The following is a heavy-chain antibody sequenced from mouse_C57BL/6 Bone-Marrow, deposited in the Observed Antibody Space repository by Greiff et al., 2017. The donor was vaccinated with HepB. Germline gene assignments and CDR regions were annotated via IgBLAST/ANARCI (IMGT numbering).Heavy chain of an antibody. D-gene: IGHD2-2*01. Sequence: QVQLQQSGAELARPGASVKLSCKASGYTFTSYGISWVKQRTGQGLEWIGEIYPRSGNTYYNEKFKGKDTLTADKSSSTAYMELRSLTSEDSAVYFCSRYDYGYDEGFAYWGQGTLVTVSA. CDR2: IYPRSGNT. V-gene: IGHV1-81*01. J-gene: IGHJ3*01. CDR1: GYTFTSYG. CDR3: SRYDYGYDEGFAY.